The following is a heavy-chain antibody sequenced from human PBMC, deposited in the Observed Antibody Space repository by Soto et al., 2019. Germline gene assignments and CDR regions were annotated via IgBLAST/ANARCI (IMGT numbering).Heavy chain of an antibody. CDR3: ARGSEREIAVAYFFYY. J-gene: IGHJ4*02. V-gene: IGHV4-34*01. Sequence: SETLSLTCAVYGGSFSGYYWSWIRQPPGKGLEWIGEFNHSGSTNYNPSLKSRVTISVDTSKNQFSVKLSSVTAADTAVYYCARGSEREIAVAYFFYYWGQGTLVTVSS. CDR2: FNHSGST. D-gene: IGHD6-19*01. CDR1: GGSFSGYY.